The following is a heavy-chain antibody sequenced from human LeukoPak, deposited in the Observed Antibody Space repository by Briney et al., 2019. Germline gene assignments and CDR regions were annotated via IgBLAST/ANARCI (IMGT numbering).Heavy chain of an antibody. J-gene: IGHJ3*01. CDR1: GSTFTSYY. D-gene: IGHD3-22*01. CDR3: ARGMLGSYASSGYYALGV. Sequence: ASVKVSCKASGSTFTSYYMHWVRQAPGQGLEWMGIINPSGGTTSYAQKFQGRVTMTRDTSTSTVYMELSSLKSEDTAVYYCARGMLGSYASSGYYALGVWGQGTMVTVSS. CDR2: INPSGGTT. V-gene: IGHV1-46*01.